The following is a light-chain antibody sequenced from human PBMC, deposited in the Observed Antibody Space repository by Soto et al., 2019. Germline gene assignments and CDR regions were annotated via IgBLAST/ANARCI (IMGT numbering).Light chain of an antibody. CDR3: TSYTIISSPV. Sequence: QSVLAQPASVSGSPGQSITISCTGTSSDVGGYNYVSWYQQHPGKAPKLMIYDVSNRPSGVSNRFSGSKSGNTASLTISGLQAEDEADYYCTSYTIISSPVFVTAPNSPS. CDR2: DVS. V-gene: IGLV2-14*01. CDR1: SSDVGGYNY. J-gene: IGLJ1*01.